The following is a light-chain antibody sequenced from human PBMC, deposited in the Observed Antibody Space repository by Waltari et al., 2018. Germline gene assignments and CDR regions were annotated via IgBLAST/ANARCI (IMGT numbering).Light chain of an antibody. Sequence: QSVLTQPPSMSGAPGQKVTIPCTGGSSNFGAGYEFHWYQQFPGTAPKLLIFGNTNRPSGVPGRFSGSRSGTSASLAIAGLQSEDEAVYYCQSFDSSLSASVFGGGTKLTVL. V-gene: IGLV1-40*01. CDR2: GNT. CDR1: SSNFGAGYE. CDR3: QSFDSSLSASV. J-gene: IGLJ3*02.